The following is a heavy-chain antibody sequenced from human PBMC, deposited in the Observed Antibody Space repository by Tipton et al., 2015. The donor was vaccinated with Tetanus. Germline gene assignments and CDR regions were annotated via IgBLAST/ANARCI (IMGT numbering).Heavy chain of an antibody. J-gene: IGHJ4*02. D-gene: IGHD3-9*01. CDR2: IYYSGST. V-gene: IGHV4-59*01. CDR3: ARRGGDFLTGYYDS. Sequence: TLSLTCTVSGGSISSYYWSWIRQPPGKGLEWIGYIYYSGSTNYNPSLKSRATISVDTSKNQFSLKLSSVTAADTAVYYCARRGGDFLTGYYDSWGQGTLVTVSS. CDR1: GGSISSYY.